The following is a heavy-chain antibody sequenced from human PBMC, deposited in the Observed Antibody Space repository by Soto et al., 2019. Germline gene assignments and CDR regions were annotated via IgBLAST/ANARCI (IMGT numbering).Heavy chain of an antibody. CDR2: INAGNGNT. Sequence: QVKLVQSGAEVQKPGASVKVSCKASGYTFTSYAMHWVRQAPGQRLEWMGWINAGNGNTKYSQKFQGRVTITRDTSATTAYMELSSLRSEDTAGYYCAVRGYSGSFNYYNYMDVWGKGTTVTVSS. CDR1: GYTFTSYA. V-gene: IGHV1-3*01. J-gene: IGHJ6*03. D-gene: IGHD5-12*01. CDR3: AVRGYSGSFNYYNYMDV.